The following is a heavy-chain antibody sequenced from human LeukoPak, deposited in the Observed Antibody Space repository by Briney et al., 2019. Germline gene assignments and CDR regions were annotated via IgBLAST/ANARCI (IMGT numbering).Heavy chain of an antibody. J-gene: IGHJ3*02. V-gene: IGHV3-66*01. CDR3: AREAVTGLDAFDI. CDR1: GFTVSSNY. Sequence: GGSLRRSCAASGFTVSSNYMTWVRQAPGKGLEWVSVIYSGGSTYYADCVKGRFTISRDNSKNTLYLQMNSLRAEDTAVYYCAREAVTGLDAFDIWGQGTMVTVSS. CDR2: IYSGGST. D-gene: IGHD1-1*01.